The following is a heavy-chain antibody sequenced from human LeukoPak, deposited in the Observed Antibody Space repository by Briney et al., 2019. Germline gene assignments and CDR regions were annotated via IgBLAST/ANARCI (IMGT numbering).Heavy chain of an antibody. CDR3: ARDLAYDSSAQGNWFDP. V-gene: IGHV1-46*01. J-gene: IGHJ5*02. CDR1: GYTFTSYY. D-gene: IGHD3-22*01. CDR2: INPSGGST. Sequence: ASVRVSCKASGYTFTSYYMRWVRQAPGQGLEWMGIINPSGGSTSYAQKFQGRVTMTRDTSTSTVYMELSSLRSEDTAVYYCARDLAYDSSAQGNWFDPWGQGTLVTVSS.